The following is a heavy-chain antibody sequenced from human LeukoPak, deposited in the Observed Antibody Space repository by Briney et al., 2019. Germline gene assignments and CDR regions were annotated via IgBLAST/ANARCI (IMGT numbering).Heavy chain of an antibody. CDR2: IYHSGST. CDR3: ARAGYGSGSYIDY. CDR1: GGSISSGGYY. D-gene: IGHD3-10*01. J-gene: IGHJ4*02. V-gene: IGHV4-30-2*01. Sequence: PSETLSLTCTVSGGSISSGGYYRSWIRQPPGKGLEWIGYIYHSGSTYYNPSLKSRVTISVDRSKNQFSLKLSSVTAADTAVYYCARAGYGSGSYIDYWGQGTLVTVSS.